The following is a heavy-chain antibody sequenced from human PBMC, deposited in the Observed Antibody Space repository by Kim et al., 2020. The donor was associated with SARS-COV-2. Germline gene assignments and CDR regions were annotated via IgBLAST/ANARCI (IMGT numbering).Heavy chain of an antibody. V-gene: IGHV4-31*03. D-gene: IGHD6-6*01. CDR3: AKWVGSSSSSPYSYYYMDV. Sequence: SETLSLTCTVSGGSISSDADYWSWIRLRPGKGLEWIGYIYFIGNAYYNPSLKSRLTISVDTSRNQFSLELRSVTAADTAVYYCAKWVGSSSSSPYSYYYMDVWGKGYTVIVSS. CDR2: IYFIGNA. CDR1: GGSISSDADY. J-gene: IGHJ6*03.